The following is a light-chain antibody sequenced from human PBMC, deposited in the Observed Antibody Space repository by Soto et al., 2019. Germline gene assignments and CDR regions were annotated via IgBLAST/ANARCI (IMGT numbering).Light chain of an antibody. CDR3: QQCYSTPQT. CDR1: QSISNF. V-gene: IGKV1-39*01. Sequence: DIQMTQSPSSLSASVGDRVTITCRASQSISNFLNWYQQKPGKAPKLLIHTTSILQSGVPSRFSASGTGTDVTLTIISLHPEDFAAYYGQQCYSTPQTFGGWNKVEI. CDR2: TTS. J-gene: IGKJ4*01.